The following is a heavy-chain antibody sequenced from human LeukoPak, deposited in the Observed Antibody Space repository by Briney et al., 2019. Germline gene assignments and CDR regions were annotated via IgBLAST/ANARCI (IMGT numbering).Heavy chain of an antibody. V-gene: IGHV3-7*05. Sequence: GGSLRLSCAASGFTFSGSWMNWVRQPPGKGLEWVANIKQDGSEEHYVDSVKGRFTISRDNAKNLLYLQMNSLRAEDTAVYYCARGRGSFDIWGQGTMVTVSS. CDR1: GFTFSGSW. J-gene: IGHJ3*02. CDR2: IKQDGSEE. CDR3: ARGRGSFDI.